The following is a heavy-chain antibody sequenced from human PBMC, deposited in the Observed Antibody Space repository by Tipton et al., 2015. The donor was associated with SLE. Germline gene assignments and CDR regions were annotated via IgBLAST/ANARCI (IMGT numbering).Heavy chain of an antibody. CDR3: ARDEYSVYGNHNAFDI. D-gene: IGHD5/OR15-5a*01. CDR2: ISSSSSYI. CDR1: GFTFSSYS. J-gene: IGHJ3*02. Sequence: SLRLSCAASGFTFSSYSMNWVRQAPGKGLEWVSSISSSSSYIYYADSVKGRFTISRDNAKHALYLQMHSLRAEDTAVYYCARDEYSVYGNHNAFDIWGQGTMVTVPS. V-gene: IGHV3-21*03.